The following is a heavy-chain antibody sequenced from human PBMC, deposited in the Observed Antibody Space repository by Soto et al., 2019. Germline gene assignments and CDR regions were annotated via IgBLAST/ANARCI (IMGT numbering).Heavy chain of an antibody. V-gene: IGHV4-31*03. CDR1: GGSISSGGYY. CDR3: ARVSLAYYCGMDV. Sequence: SETLSLTCTVSGGSISSGGYYWSWIRQHPGKGLEWIGYIYYSGSTYYNPSLKSRVTISVDTSKNQFSLKLSSVTAADTAVYYCARVSLAYYCGMDVWGQGTTVTVSS. CDR2: IYYSGST. J-gene: IGHJ6*02.